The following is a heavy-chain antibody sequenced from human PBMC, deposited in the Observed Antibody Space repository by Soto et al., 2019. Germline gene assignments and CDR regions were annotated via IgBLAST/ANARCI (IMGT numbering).Heavy chain of an antibody. D-gene: IGHD3-3*01. CDR3: ASQRGYYYGMDV. CDR2: IIPIFGTA. J-gene: IGHJ6*02. Sequence: PVKVSCNASGGTFSSDTISWLRQAPGPGLEWMGGIIPIFGTADHAQKFQGRVTITADASTSTAYMELSSLRSEDTAVYYCASQRGYYYGMDVWGQGTTGTVSS. CDR1: GGTFSSDT. V-gene: IGHV1-69*01.